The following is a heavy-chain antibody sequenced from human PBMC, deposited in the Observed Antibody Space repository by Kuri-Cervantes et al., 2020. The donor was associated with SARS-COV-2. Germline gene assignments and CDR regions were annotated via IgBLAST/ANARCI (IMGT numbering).Heavy chain of an antibody. CDR3: ARAIDLVYAIGGRAFDI. CDR1: GGSISSHY. V-gene: IGHV4-38-2*02. D-gene: IGHD2-8*01. Sequence: SETLSLTCTVSGGSISSHYWSWIRQPPGKGLEWIGSIYHSGSTYYNPSLKSRVTISVDTSKNQFSLKLSSVTAADTAVYYCARAIDLVYAIGGRAFDIWGQGTMVTVSS. CDR2: IYHSGST. J-gene: IGHJ3*02.